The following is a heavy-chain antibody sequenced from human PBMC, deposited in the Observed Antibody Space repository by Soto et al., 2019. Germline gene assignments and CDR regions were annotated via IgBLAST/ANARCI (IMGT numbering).Heavy chain of an antibody. CDR2: IYYSGST. CDR1: GGSISSYY. V-gene: IGHV4-59*01. D-gene: IGHD2-15*01. Sequence: SETLSLTCTVSGGSISSYYWSWIRQPPGKGLEWIGYIYYSGSTNYNPSLKSRVTISVDTSKNQFSLKLSSMTAADTAVYYCARVCLSEQSGGSCPQGDYYYYGMDVWGQGTTVTVSS. J-gene: IGHJ6*02. CDR3: ARVCLSEQSGGSCPQGDYYYYGMDV.